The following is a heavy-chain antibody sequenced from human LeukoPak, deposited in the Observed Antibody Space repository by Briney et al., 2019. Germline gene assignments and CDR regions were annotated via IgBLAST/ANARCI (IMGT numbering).Heavy chain of an antibody. Sequence: ASVKVSCKASGYTFTSYDINWVRQATGQGLEWMGWMNPNSGNTGYAQKFQGRVTMTRNTSISTAYMELSSLRSEDTAVYYCARGQPTVARRYYYYYYMDVWGKGTTVTISS. D-gene: IGHD4-23*01. CDR1: GYTFTSYD. CDR3: ARGQPTVARRYYYYYYMDV. CDR2: MNPNSGNT. J-gene: IGHJ6*03. V-gene: IGHV1-8*01.